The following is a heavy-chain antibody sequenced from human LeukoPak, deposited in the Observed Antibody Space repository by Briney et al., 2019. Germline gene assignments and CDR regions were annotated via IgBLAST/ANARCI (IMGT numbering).Heavy chain of an antibody. Sequence: SETLSLTCTVSGVSISSYYWSWIRQPAGKGLEWIGRIDTSGSTNYNPSLKSRVTISVDTSKNQFSLKLSSVTAADTAVYYCARVAEWGKIDYWGQGTLVTVSS. V-gene: IGHV4-4*07. CDR3: ARVAEWGKIDY. CDR2: IDTSGST. D-gene: IGHD3-16*01. J-gene: IGHJ4*02. CDR1: GVSISSYY.